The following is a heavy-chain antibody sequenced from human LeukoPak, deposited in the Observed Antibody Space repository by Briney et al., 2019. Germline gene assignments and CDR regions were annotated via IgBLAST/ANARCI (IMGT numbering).Heavy chain of an antibody. CDR3: AKDGGVWFGESNDY. J-gene: IGHJ4*02. CDR1: GFTFSSYG. V-gene: IGHV3-23*01. CDR2: ISGSGGST. Sequence: GGSLRLSCAASGFTFSSYGMSWVRQAPGKGLEWVSAISGSGGSTYYADSVKGRFTISRDNSKNTLYLQMNSLRVEDAAIYYCAKDGGVWFGESNDYWGQGTLVTVSS. D-gene: IGHD3-10*01.